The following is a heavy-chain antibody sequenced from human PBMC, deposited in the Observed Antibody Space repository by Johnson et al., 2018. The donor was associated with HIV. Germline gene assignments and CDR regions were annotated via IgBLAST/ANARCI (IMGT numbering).Heavy chain of an antibody. J-gene: IGHJ3*02. CDR2: ISSGAGTI. CDR1: GFTFSDYY. D-gene: IGHD1-20*01. Sequence: QVQLVESGGGLVQPGGSLRLSCAASGFTFSDYYMSWIRQAPGKGLEWVSYISSGAGTIYYADSVRGRFTISRDNAKNSLYLQMNSLRAEDTAVYYCARDNWNDADGAFDIWGQGTRVTVSS. V-gene: IGHV3-11*04. CDR3: ARDNWNDADGAFDI.